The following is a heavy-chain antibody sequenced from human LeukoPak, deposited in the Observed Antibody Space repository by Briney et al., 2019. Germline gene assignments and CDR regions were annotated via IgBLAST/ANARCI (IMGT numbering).Heavy chain of an antibody. CDR3: AKPHMTTVTPGFDY. CDR1: GFTFSGYW. CDR2: IEQDGSEI. V-gene: IGHV3-7*01. J-gene: IGHJ4*02. D-gene: IGHD4-17*01. Sequence: PGGSLRLSCAASGFTFSGYWMSWVRQTPEKGLEWVANIEQDGSEIYYVDSVKGRFTISRDNAENSLYLQMNSLRADDTAVYYCAKPHMTTVTPGFDYWGQGTLVTVSS.